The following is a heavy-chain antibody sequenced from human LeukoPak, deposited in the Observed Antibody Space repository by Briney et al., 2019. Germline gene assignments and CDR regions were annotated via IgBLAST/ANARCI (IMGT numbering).Heavy chain of an antibody. J-gene: IGHJ3*02. CDR3: ARRQGGGNLLFGAFDI. D-gene: IGHD2-21*01. CDR1: GYSFTSHW. CDR2: IYPGDSDT. Sequence: GESLKISCKGSGYSFTSHWIGWVRQMPGKGLEWMGTIYPGDSDTRYSSSFQGQVTISADKSISTAYLQWSSLKASDTAIYYCARRQGGGNLLFGAFDIWGQGTMVTVSS. V-gene: IGHV5-51*01.